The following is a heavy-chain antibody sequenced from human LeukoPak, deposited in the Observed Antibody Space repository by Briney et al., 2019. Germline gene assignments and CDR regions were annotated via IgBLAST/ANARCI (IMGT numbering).Heavy chain of an antibody. Sequence: SETLSLTCIVSGGSISSSSYYWGWIRQPPGKGLEWIGSIYYSGSTYYNPSLKSRVTISVDTSKNQFSLKLSSVTAADTAVYYCARHEEYSGSYYFDYWGQGTLVTVSS. J-gene: IGHJ4*02. CDR2: IYYSGST. V-gene: IGHV4-39*01. CDR3: ARHEEYSGSYYFDY. D-gene: IGHD1-26*01. CDR1: GGSISSSSYY.